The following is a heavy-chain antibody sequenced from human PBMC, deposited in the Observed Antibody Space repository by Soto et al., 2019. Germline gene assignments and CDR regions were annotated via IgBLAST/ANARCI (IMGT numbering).Heavy chain of an antibody. V-gene: IGHV1-2*02. CDR2: LNLDSGGA. CDR3: ARDVGGTSSYLVY. D-gene: IGHD6-6*01. Sequence: QVQLVQSGAEVKQPGASVKVSCTASGYTFTGYYIHWVRQAPGQGLEWMGWLNLDSGGATYAQKFQGRVTMTRDTSIRTATVELNRLRSDDTSTYYCARDVGGTSSYLVYWGQGTLVTVSS. J-gene: IGHJ4*02. CDR1: GYTFTGYY.